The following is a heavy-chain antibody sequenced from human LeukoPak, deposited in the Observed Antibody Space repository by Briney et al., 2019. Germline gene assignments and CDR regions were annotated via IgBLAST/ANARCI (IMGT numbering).Heavy chain of an antibody. Sequence: GGSLRLSCAASGFTFSAYLMHWVRQAPGKGLVWVSRINTDGSITTYADSVKGRFTISRDNAKDSLYLQMNSLRAEDTAVYYCARALTTLTYEGYWGQGTLVTVSS. J-gene: IGHJ4*02. CDR2: INTDGSIT. CDR3: ARALTTLTYEGY. V-gene: IGHV3-74*03. D-gene: IGHD1-1*01. CDR1: GFTFSAYL.